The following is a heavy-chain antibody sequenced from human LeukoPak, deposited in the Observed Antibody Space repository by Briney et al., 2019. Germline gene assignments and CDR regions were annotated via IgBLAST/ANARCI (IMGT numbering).Heavy chain of an antibody. CDR2: IIPIFGTA. J-gene: IGHJ4*02. D-gene: IGHD1-7*01. V-gene: IGHV1-69*13. CDR1: GGTFSSYA. CDR3: ARFSVELRGGYYFDY. Sequence: SVKVSCKASGGTFSSYAISWVRQAPGQGLEWMGGIIPIFGTANYAQKFQGRVTIIADESTSTAYMELSSLRSEDTAVYYCARFSVELRGGYYFDYWGQGTLVTVSS.